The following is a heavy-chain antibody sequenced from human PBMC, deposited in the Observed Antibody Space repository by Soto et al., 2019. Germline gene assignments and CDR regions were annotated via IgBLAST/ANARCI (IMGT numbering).Heavy chain of an antibody. CDR1: GFSVTDIY. V-gene: IGHV3-66*01. D-gene: IGHD2-15*01. Sequence: EVQLVESGGGLVQPGGSLRLSCVASGFSVTDIYMNWVRQAPGKGLEWVSVIYNEFTDYADSVRGGFSISTDSSKNALYLQMNSLRAEDSAVYYCVREPRYCSGGSCSIMGDAFDIWGQGTKVTVSS. CDR3: VREPRYCSGGSCSIMGDAFDI. CDR2: IYNEFT. J-gene: IGHJ3*02.